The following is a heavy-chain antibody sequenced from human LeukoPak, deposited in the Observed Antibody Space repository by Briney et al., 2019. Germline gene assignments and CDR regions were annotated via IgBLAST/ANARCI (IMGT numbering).Heavy chain of an antibody. CDR3: AKDGSYYDFDY. D-gene: IGHD1-26*01. CDR2: ISGSGGST. CDR1: GFTFSSYA. Sequence: GGSLRLSCAASGFTFSSYAMSWVRQAPGKGLEWVSVISGSGGSTYYADSVKGRFAISRDNSKNTLYLQMNSLRAEDTAVYYCAKDGSYYDFDYWGQGTLVTVSS. V-gene: IGHV3-23*01. J-gene: IGHJ4*02.